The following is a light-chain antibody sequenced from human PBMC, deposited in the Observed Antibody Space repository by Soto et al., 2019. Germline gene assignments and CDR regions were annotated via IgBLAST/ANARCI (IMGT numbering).Light chain of an antibody. J-gene: IGLJ3*02. CDR1: SSNIGSKG. CDR3: AAWDDSLNAWV. V-gene: IGLV1-44*01. Sequence: QSVLTQPPSASGTPGQRVTLSCSGSSSNIGSKGVNWYQQLPGTAPKLLIYSNNQRPSGVPDRFTGSKSGTSASLAISGLQSEHETDYYCAAWDDSLNAWVFGGGTKVTVL. CDR2: SNN.